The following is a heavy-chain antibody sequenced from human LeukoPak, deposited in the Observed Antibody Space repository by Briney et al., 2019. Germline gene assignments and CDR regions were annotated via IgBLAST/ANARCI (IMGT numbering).Heavy chain of an antibody. CDR2: INPSGGST. CDR1: GYTFTSYY. CDR3: AREVQIVGVPNWFDP. Sequence: ASVKVSCKASGYTFTSYYMHWVRQAPGQGLEWMGIINPSGGSTSYAQKFQGRATMTRDTSTSTVYMELSSLRSEDTAVYYCAREVQIVGVPNWFDPWGQGTLVTVSS. J-gene: IGHJ5*02. V-gene: IGHV1-46*01. D-gene: IGHD1-26*01.